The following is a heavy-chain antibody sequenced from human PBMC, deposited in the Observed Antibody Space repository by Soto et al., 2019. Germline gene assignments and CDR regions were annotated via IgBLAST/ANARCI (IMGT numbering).Heavy chain of an antibody. D-gene: IGHD6-19*01. CDR1: GFTFDDYA. Sequence: GGSLRLSCAASGFTFDDYAMHWVRQAPGKGLEWVSGISWNSGSIGYADSVKGRFTISRDNAKNSLYLQMNSLRAEDTALYYCAKDITRTAGIAVAGLTHDAFDIWGQGTMVTVSS. V-gene: IGHV3-9*01. CDR3: AKDITRTAGIAVAGLTHDAFDI. CDR2: ISWNSGSI. J-gene: IGHJ3*02.